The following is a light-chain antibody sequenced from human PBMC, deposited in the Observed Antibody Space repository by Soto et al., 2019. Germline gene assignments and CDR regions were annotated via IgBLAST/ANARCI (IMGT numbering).Light chain of an antibody. CDR1: SSDVGGYNY. CDR2: DVS. Sequence: QSALTQPASVSGSPGQSITISCTGTSSDVGGYNYVSWYQQHPDKAPKLIIYDVSNRPSGVSNRFSGSKSGNTASLTISGLQAEDEADYYCSSYTSSSTQVFGGGTKLTVL. J-gene: IGLJ2*01. V-gene: IGLV2-14*01. CDR3: SSYTSSSTQV.